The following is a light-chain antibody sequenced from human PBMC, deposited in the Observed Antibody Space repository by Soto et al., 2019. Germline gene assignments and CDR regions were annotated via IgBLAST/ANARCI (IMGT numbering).Light chain of an antibody. CDR2: DAS. J-gene: IGKJ1*01. V-gene: IGKV3-11*01. Sequence: EIVLTQSPGTLSLSPGERATLSCRASQSVSSYLAWYQQKPGQAPRLLIYDASNRATGIPARFSGSGSGTDFTLTISCLEPEDFAVYYCQQRSNWPTFGQGTKVDIK. CDR3: QQRSNWPT. CDR1: QSVSSY.